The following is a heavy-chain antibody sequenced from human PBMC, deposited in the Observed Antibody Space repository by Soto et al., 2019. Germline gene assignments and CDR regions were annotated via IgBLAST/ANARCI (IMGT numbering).Heavy chain of an antibody. D-gene: IGHD6-13*01. V-gene: IGHV3-23*01. Sequence: EVQLLESGGGLVQPGGSLRLSCAASGFTFSSYAMSWVRQAPGKGLEWVSAISGSGGSTYYADSVKGRFTISRDNSKNTLYLQMNSLRAEDTAVHYCANGHVKYSSSWYYFDYWGQGTLVTVSS. CDR3: ANGHVKYSSSWYYFDY. CDR1: GFTFSSYA. J-gene: IGHJ4*02. CDR2: ISGSGGST.